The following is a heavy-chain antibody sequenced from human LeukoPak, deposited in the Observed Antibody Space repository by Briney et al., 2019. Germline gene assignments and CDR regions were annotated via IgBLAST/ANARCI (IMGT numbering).Heavy chain of an antibody. V-gene: IGHV1-46*01. CDR2: INPSGGST. CDR1: GYTFTSYY. J-gene: IGHJ4*02. D-gene: IGHD6-6*01. Sequence: ASVKVSCKASGYTFTSYYMHWVRQAPGQGLEWMGIINPSGGSTSYAQKFQGRVTMTRDTSTSTVYMELSSLRSEDTAVYYCARELSIAARKNYFDYWGQGTLVTVSP. CDR3: ARELSIAARKNYFDY.